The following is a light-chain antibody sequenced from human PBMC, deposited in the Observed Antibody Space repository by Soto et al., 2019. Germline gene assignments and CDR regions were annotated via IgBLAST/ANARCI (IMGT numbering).Light chain of an antibody. J-gene: IGKJ3*01. Sequence: DIVMTQSPDSLAVSLGERATINCKSSQSVLYSSNNKNYLAWYQQKPGHPPKLLIYWASTRESGVPDRFSGSGSVTDFTLTISSLQADDVAVYYCQQFYSTPFTFGPGTTVDIK. CDR2: WAS. CDR1: QSVLYSSNNKNY. V-gene: IGKV4-1*01. CDR3: QQFYSTPFT.